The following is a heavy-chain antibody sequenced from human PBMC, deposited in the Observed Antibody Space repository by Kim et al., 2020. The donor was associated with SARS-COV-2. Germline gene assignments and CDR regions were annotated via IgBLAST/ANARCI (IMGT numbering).Heavy chain of an antibody. Sequence: GGSLRLSCAASGFTFSSYEMNWVRQAPGKGLEWVSYISSSGSTIYYADSVKGRFTISRDNAKNSLYLQMNSLRAEDTAVYYCARWKHLTVTTKSGYYYGMDVWGQGTTVTVSS. CDR3: ARWKHLTVTTKSGYYYGMDV. V-gene: IGHV3-48*03. CDR2: ISSSGSTI. J-gene: IGHJ6*02. D-gene: IGHD4-17*01. CDR1: GFTFSSYE.